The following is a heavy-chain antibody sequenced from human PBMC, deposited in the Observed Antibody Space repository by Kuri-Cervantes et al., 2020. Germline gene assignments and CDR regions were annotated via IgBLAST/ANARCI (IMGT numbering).Heavy chain of an antibody. Sequence: SETLSLTCGVYGGSFIAYYWTWIRQPPGKWLEWIGEINHSGTTIYNPSLKSRVTISVDKSKNQFSLKLNSVTAADTAVYPCARGGDEGDYWGQGTLVTVSS. CDR2: INHSGTT. CDR3: ARGGDEGDY. V-gene: IGHV4-34*01. J-gene: IGHJ4*02. CDR1: GGSFIAYY.